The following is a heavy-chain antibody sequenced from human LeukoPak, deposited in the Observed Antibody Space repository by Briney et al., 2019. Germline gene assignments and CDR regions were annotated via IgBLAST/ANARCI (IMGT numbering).Heavy chain of an antibody. CDR2: IKEDGSKR. CDR1: EFTFSNYW. CDR3: ARDGDYDRSYRSGFDY. D-gene: IGHD3-10*02. J-gene: IGHJ4*02. V-gene: IGHV3-7*01. Sequence: GGSLRLSCAASEFTFSNYWMSWVRQAPGKAPEWVANIKEDGSKRYDVDSVKGGVTISRGNAKKSLYLQMDSLSAEETGLYFCARDGDYDRSYRSGFDYWGQGTLVTVSS.